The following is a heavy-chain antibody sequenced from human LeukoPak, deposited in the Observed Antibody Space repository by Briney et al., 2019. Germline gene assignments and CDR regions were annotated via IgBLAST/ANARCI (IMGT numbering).Heavy chain of an antibody. CDR3: AKDQVVHSSGWSFDY. D-gene: IGHD6-19*01. CDR2: ISGSGSST. J-gene: IGHJ4*02. CDR1: GFTFSSYA. V-gene: IGHV3-23*01. Sequence: GGSLRLSCAASGFTFSSYAMSWVRQAPGKGLQWVLAISGSGSSTYYADSVKGRFTISRDTYKNTLYLQMNSLRVEDTAVYYCAKDQVVHSSGWSFDYWGQGTLVTVSS.